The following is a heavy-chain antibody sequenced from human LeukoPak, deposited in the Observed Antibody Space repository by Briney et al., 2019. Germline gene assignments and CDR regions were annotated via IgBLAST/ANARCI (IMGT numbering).Heavy chain of an antibody. J-gene: IGHJ4*02. CDR1: GFTFNSYW. V-gene: IGHV3-74*01. CDR3: ARGVSGTYRLDY. D-gene: IGHD3-16*02. CDR2: INSDGIST. Sequence: PGGSLRLSCAAYGFTFNSYWMHWVRQAPGKGLVWVSRINSDGISTSYADSVKGRFTISRDNAKNTLYLQMNSLRAEDTAVYYCARGVSGTYRLDYWGQGTLVTVSS.